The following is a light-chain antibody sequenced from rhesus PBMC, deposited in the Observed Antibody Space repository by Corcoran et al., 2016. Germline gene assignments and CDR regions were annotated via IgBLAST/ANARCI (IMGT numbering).Light chain of an antibody. CDR3: QQDYSWPWT. J-gene: IGKJ1*01. CDR2: GAS. V-gene: IGKV3-42*01. Sequence: EIVMTQSPATLSLSPGERATLSCRASQSASSSLDWYQQKPGQAPRVLIDGASSRATGIPDRVSGSGSGTEFTLPISSLEPEDVGVYYCQQDYSWPWTFGQGTKVEIK. CDR1: QSASSS.